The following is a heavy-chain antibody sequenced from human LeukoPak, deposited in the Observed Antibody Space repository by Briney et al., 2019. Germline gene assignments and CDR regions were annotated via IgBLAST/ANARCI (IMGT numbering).Heavy chain of an antibody. CDR2: IYYSGST. J-gene: IGHJ3*02. CDR1: GGSISSYY. V-gene: IGHV4-39*01. D-gene: IGHD3-16*02. CDR3: ARSTFIYDYVWGSYRLGAFDI. Sequence: SETLSLTCTVSGGSISSYYWGWIRQPPGKGLEWIGSIYYSGSTYYNPSLKSRVTISVDTSKNQFSLKLSSVTAADTAVYYCARSTFIYDYVWGSYRLGAFDIWGQGTMVTVSS.